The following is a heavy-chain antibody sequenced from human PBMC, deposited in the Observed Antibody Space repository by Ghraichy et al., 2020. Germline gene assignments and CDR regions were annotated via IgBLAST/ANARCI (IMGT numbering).Heavy chain of an antibody. CDR2: MNPNSGNT. V-gene: IGHV1-8*01. D-gene: IGHD6-19*01. CDR1: GYTFTSYD. Sequence: ASVKVSCKASGYTFTSYDINWVRQATGQGLEWMGWMNPNSGNTGYAQKFQGRVTMTRNTSISTAYMELSSLRSEDTAVYYCARESSGWYGARHFDLWGRGTLVTVSS. J-gene: IGHJ2*01. CDR3: ARESSGWYGARHFDL.